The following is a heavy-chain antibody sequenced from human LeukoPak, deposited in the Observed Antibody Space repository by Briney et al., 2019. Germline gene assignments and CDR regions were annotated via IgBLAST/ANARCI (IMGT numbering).Heavy chain of an antibody. V-gene: IGHV3-21*01. D-gene: IGHD2-2*01. CDR2: ISSSSSYI. Sequence: PGGSLRLSCAASGFTFSSYSMNWVRQAPGKGLKWVSSISSSSSYIYYADSVKGRFTISRDNAKNSLYLQMNSLRAEDTAVYYCARDRVVVVPAADGYYYYGMDVWGQGTTVTVSS. CDR1: GFTFSSYS. J-gene: IGHJ6*02. CDR3: ARDRVVVVPAADGYYYYGMDV.